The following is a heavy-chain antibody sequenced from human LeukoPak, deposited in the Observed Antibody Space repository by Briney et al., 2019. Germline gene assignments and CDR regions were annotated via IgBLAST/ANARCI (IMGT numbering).Heavy chain of an antibody. CDR1: GFIFSSYW. D-gene: IGHD2-21*02. CDR2: ITSDGSST. CDR3: ARGAGTDCYEGECWFDP. J-gene: IGHJ5*02. V-gene: IGHV3-74*01. Sequence: GGSLRLPCAASGFIFSSYWMHWVRQAPGKGLVWVSRITSDGSSTTYADSVKGRFTISRDNARNTLYLQMNSLRVGDTAVYYCARGAGTDCYEGECWFDPWGQGTLVTVSS.